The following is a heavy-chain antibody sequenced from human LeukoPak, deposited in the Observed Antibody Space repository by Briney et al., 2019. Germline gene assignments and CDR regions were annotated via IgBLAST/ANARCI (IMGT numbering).Heavy chain of an antibody. V-gene: IGHV4-34*01. CDR2: INHSGST. D-gene: IGHD2-2*01. J-gene: IGHJ4*02. CDR1: GGSFSGYY. Sequence: SETLSLTCAVYGGSFSGYYWSWIRQPPGKGLEWIGEINHSGSTNYNPSLKSRVTISVDTSKNQFSLKLSSVTAGDTAVYYCARGVPAARFDHWGQGTLVTVSS. CDR3: ARGVPAARFDH.